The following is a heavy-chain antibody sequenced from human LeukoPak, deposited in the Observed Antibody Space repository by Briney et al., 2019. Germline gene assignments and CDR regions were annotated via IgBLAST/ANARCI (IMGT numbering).Heavy chain of an antibody. CDR2: IIPTFGTA. CDR1: GGTFSSYA. J-gene: IGHJ4*02. D-gene: IGHD6-13*01. Sequence: SVRVSCKASGGTFSSYAISWVRQAPGQGLEWMGGIIPTFGTANYAQKFQGRVTITADESTSTAYMELSSLRSEDTAVYYCARDRYSSRTNFDYWGQGTLVTVSS. V-gene: IGHV1-69*13. CDR3: ARDRYSSRTNFDY.